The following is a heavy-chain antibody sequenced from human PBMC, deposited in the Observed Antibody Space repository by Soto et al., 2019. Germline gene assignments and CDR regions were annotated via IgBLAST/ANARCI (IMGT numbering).Heavy chain of an antibody. Sequence: WGSLRLSCVASGFTFSTYWMSWVRQAPGKGLEWVASIKQEGSKKYYADSVKGRFTISRDNAKNSLYLQMNSLRAEDTAVYYCARDWRPYYDSSGYYYRDAFDIWGQGTMVT. CDR2: IKQEGSKK. D-gene: IGHD3-22*01. CDR3: ARDWRPYYDSSGYYYRDAFDI. V-gene: IGHV3-7*03. CDR1: GFTFSTYW. J-gene: IGHJ3*02.